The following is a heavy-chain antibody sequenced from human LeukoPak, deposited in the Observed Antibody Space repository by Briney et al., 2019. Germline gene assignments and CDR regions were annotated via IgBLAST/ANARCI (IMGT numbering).Heavy chain of an antibody. J-gene: IGHJ4*02. V-gene: IGHV3-21*01. CDR3: ARGDSYGYSFDY. Sequence: GGSLRLSCAASGFTFSSYSMNWVRQAPGKGLEWVSSISSSSSYIYYVDSVKGRFTISRDNAKNSLYLQMNSLRAEDTAVYYCARGDSYGYSFDYWGQGTLVTVSS. CDR2: ISSSSSYI. CDR1: GFTFSSYS. D-gene: IGHD5-18*01.